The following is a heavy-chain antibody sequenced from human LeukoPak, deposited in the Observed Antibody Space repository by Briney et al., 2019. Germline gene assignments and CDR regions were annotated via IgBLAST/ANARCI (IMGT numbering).Heavy chain of an antibody. Sequence: SGTLSLTCAVSGGSISSSNWWSWVRQPPGKGLEWFGEIYHSGSTNYNPSLKSRVTISVDKSKNQFSLKLSSVTAADTAVYYCARDLVYSSGWYEVDYWGQGTLVTVSA. CDR1: GGSISSSNW. V-gene: IGHV4-4*02. J-gene: IGHJ4*02. CDR2: IYHSGST. CDR3: ARDLVYSSGWYEVDY. D-gene: IGHD6-19*01.